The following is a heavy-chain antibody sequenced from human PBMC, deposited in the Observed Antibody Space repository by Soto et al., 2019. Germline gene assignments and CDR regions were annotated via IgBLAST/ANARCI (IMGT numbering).Heavy chain of an antibody. CDR3: ARDTGPNGYNYYYFGMDV. CDR1: GFTFSNYA. CDR2: ISYDGSDK. Sequence: GGSLRLSCAASGFTFSNYAMHWVRQAPGKGLEWVAVISYDGSDKYNANPVKGRFTISRDNSKNTLYLQMNSLRAEDTAVYYCARDTGPNGYNYYYFGMDVWGQGTTVTVSS. V-gene: IGHV3-30-3*01. J-gene: IGHJ6*02. D-gene: IGHD5-18*01.